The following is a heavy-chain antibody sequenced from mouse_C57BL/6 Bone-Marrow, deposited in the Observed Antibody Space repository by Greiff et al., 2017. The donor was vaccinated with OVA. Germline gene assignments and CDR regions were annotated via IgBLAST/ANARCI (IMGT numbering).Heavy chain of an antibody. J-gene: IGHJ2*01. V-gene: IGHV14-4*01. CDR2: IDPENGDT. D-gene: IGHD1-1*01. Sequence: VQLQQSGAELVRPGASVKLSCTASGFNIKDDYMHWVKQRPEQGLEWIGWIDPENGDTEYASKFQGKATITADTSSNTAYLQLSSLTSEDTAVYYCFYYYGSSYDYWGQGTTLTVSS. CDR1: GFNIKDDY. CDR3: FYYYGSSYDY.